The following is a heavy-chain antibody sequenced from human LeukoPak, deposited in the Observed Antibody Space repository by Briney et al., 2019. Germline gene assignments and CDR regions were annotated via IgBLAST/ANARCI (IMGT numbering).Heavy chain of an antibody. CDR2: ISGSGGST. CDR1: GFTFSSYA. CDR3: ARVLPRQVAATPIFPRNYFDY. Sequence: GGSLRLSCAASGFTFSSYAMSWVRQAPGKGLEWVSAISGSGGSTYYADSVKGRFTISRDNSKNTLYLQMNSLRAEDTAVYYCARVLPRQVAATPIFPRNYFDYWGQGTLVTVSS. V-gene: IGHV3-23*01. D-gene: IGHD2-15*01. J-gene: IGHJ4*02.